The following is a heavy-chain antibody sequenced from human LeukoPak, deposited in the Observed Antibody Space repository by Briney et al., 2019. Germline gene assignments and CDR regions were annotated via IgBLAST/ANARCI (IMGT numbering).Heavy chain of an antibody. CDR3: ARDSFFSSRVMYGMDV. CDR2: IIPIFGTA. CDR1: GGTFSSYA. Sequence: SVEVSCKASGGTFSSYAISWVRQASGQGLEWMGGIIPIFGTANYAQKFQGGVTITADESTSTAYMELSSLRSEDTAVYYCARDSFFSSRVMYGMDVWGQGTTVTVSS. V-gene: IGHV1-69*13. D-gene: IGHD2-21*01. J-gene: IGHJ6*02.